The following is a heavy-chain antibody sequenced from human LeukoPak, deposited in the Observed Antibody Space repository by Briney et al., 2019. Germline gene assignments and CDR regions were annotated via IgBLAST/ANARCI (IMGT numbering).Heavy chain of an antibody. D-gene: IGHD1-26*01. V-gene: IGHV1-69*05. CDR1: GGTFSSYA. J-gene: IGHJ4*02. CDR2: IIPIFGTA. CDR3: ARDDYSGSYYWFDY. Sequence: SVKVSCKASGGTFSSYAISWVRQAPGQELEWMGGIIPIFGTANYAQKLQGRVTMTTDTSTSTAYMELRSLRSDDTAVYYCARDDYSGSYYWFDYWGQGTLVTVSS.